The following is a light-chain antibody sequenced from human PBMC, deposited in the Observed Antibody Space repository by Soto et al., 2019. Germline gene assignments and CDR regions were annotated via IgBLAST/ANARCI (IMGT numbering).Light chain of an antibody. CDR2: DAS. J-gene: IGKJ5*01. V-gene: IGKV1-39*01. CDR3: QQSYSIPYT. CDR1: QSISSY. Sequence: DIQMTHSPSSLSASVGARVTITSRASQSISSYLNWYQQKPGKAPNVLIYDASSLQSGVPSKFSGSGSGTDCTLTISSLQPEDVATYYCQQSYSIPYTFGQGTRLEIK.